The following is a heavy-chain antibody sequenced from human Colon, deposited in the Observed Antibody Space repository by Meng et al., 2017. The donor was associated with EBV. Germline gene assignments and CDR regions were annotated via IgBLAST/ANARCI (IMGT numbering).Heavy chain of an antibody. J-gene: IGHJ4*02. D-gene: IGHD7-27*01. CDR3: ARDTSTWGNKGLDH. CDR2: IYHSGST. CDR1: GDSVTNGGYS. V-gene: IGHV4-30-2*01. Sequence: QLKACGSGLVQPSQTMSSTCVVPGDSVTNGGYSWSWIRQPPGKGLEWIGYIYHSGSTKYNPSLKRRVTISVDTSKNQFSLKLSSVTAADTAVYYCARDTSTWGNKGLDHWGQGILVTVSS.